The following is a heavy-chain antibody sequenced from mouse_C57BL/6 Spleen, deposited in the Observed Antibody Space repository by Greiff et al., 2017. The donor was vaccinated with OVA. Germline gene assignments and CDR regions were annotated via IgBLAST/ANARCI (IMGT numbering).Heavy chain of an antibody. CDR2: ISYDGSN. CDR1: GYSITSGYY. D-gene: IGHD1-1*01. CDR3: ASNYGAWFAY. J-gene: IGHJ3*01. Sequence: ESGPGLVKPSQSLSLTCSVTGYSITSGYYWNWIRQFPGNKLEWMGYISYDGSNNYNPSLKNRISITRDTSKNQFFLKLNSVTTEDTATYYCASNYGAWFAYWGQGTLVTVSA. V-gene: IGHV3-6*01.